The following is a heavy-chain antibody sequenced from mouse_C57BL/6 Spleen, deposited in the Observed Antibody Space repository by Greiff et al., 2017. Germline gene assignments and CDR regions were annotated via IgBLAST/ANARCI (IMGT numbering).Heavy chain of an antibody. CDR3: ASLDCSIYDWYFDV. Sequence: VQLQQSGAELMKPGASVKFSCKATGYTFTGYWIEWVKQRPGHGLEWIGEILPGSGSTNYNEKFKGKATFTADTSSTTAYMPLSSLTTENSAIYYCASLDCSIYDWYFDVWGTGTTVTVSS. V-gene: IGHV1-9*01. D-gene: IGHD2-5*01. J-gene: IGHJ1*03. CDR1: GYTFTGYW. CDR2: ILPGSGST.